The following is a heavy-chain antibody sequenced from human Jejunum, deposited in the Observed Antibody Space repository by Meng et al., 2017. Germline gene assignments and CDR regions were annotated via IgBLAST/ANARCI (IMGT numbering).Heavy chain of an antibody. Sequence: GGSLRLSCAASGFSVRNNFMSWVRQAPGEGLEWVSIMYSGGSTFYADSVQGRFIIYRDNSKNTLYLQMNSLRGEDTAVDYCALGADYYYFGMDVWGQGTTVTVSS. V-gene: IGHV3-66*02. D-gene: IGHD3-3*02. CDR2: MYSGGST. CDR3: ALGADYYYFGMDV. CDR1: GFSVRNNF. J-gene: IGHJ6*02.